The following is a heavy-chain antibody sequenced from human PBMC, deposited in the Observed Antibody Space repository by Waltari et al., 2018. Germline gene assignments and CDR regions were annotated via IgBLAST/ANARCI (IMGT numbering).Heavy chain of an antibody. V-gene: IGHV3-33*01. J-gene: IGHJ4*02. CDR1: GFTFSSYG. CDR3: ARGEDIIGTILLGDY. D-gene: IGHD1-7*01. Sequence: QVQLVESGGGVVQPGTSLRLSCAASGFTFSSYGMHWVRQSPGKGLGWGGLIWYDGSNKYYADSVKGRFTISRDNSKNTLFLQMNSLRAEDTAVYYCARGEDIIGTILLGDYWGQGTLVTVSS. CDR2: IWYDGSNK.